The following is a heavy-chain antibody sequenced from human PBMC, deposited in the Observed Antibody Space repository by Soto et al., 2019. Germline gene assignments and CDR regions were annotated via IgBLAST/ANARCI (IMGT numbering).Heavy chain of an antibody. D-gene: IGHD5-12*01. CDR3: ARDPGDGYNQY. CDR1: GFTFSSYW. Sequence: EVQLVESGGGLVQPGGSLRLSCAASGFTFSSYWMSWVRQAPGKGLEWVANIKQDGSEKYYVDSVKGRFTISRDNAKNSLYLQMNSLGAEDTAVYYCARDPGDGYNQYWGQGTLVTVSS. CDR2: IKQDGSEK. V-gene: IGHV3-7*03. J-gene: IGHJ4*02.